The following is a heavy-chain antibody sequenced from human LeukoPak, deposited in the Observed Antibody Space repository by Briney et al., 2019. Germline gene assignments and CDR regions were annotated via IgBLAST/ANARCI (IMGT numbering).Heavy chain of an antibody. J-gene: IGHJ6*02. CDR2: TYYRSTWYN. V-gene: IGHV6-1*01. CDR3: ARVPLWWGESPHYYYGMDV. CDR1: GDSLSSNSAA. Sequence: SQTLSLTCAISGDSLSSNSAAWNWIRQSPSRGLEWLGRTYYRSTWYNDYAVSVKSRITINPDTSKNQFSLQLNSVTPEDTAVYYCARVPLWWGESPHYYYGMDVWGQGTTVTVSS. D-gene: IGHD2-15*01.